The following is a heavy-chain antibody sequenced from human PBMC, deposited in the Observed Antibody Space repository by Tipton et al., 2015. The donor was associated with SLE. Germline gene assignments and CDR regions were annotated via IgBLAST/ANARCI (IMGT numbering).Heavy chain of an antibody. V-gene: IGHV3-7*01. D-gene: IGHD3-10*01. Sequence: SLRLSCAASGFTFSSYWMSWVRQAPGKGLEWVANIKQDGSEKYYVDSVKGRFTISRDNAKNSLYLQMNSLRAEDTAVYYCAREQNSDSYYGSGRFDYWGQGTLVTVSS. CDR2: IKQDGSEK. CDR1: GFTFSSYW. CDR3: AREQNSDSYYGSGRFDY. J-gene: IGHJ4*02.